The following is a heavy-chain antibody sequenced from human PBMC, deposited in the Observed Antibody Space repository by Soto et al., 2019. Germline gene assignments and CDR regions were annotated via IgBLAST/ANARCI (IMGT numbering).Heavy chain of an antibody. D-gene: IGHD5-12*01. V-gene: IGHV2-5*01. Sequence: QITLKESGPTLVKPTQTLTLTCTFSGFSLSTSGVCVGWLRQPPGKPLEWLTLIYWNDDKRYSPSLKSRLTITKDTSKNQVVLTMTNMDPVDTATYYCAHAAYDSGYVYGLDVWGQGTTVTVSS. CDR1: GFSLSTSGVC. CDR3: AHAAYDSGYVYGLDV. J-gene: IGHJ6*02. CDR2: IYWNDDK.